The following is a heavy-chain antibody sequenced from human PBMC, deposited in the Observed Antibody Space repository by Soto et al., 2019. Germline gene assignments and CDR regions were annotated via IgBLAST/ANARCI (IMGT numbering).Heavy chain of an antibody. Sequence: TLSLTCTVSGGSISSYYWSWIRQPPGKGLEWIGYIYYSGSTNYNPSLKSRVTISVDTSKNQFSLKLSSVTAADTAVYYCARVGNIAARTFDYWGQGTLVTVSS. CDR3: ARVGNIAARTFDY. CDR2: IYYSGST. D-gene: IGHD6-6*01. CDR1: GGSISSYY. V-gene: IGHV4-59*01. J-gene: IGHJ4*02.